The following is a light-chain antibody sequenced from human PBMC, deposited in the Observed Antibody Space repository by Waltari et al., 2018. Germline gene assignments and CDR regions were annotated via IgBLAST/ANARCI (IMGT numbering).Light chain of an antibody. J-gene: IGKJ1*01. CDR2: KAF. CDR1: QSIRSD. V-gene: IGKV1-5*03. Sequence: DIQMTQSPSTLSASVGDRVTITCRVSQSIRSDLAWYQQKPGRAPKLLIYKAFTLESGVPSRFSGSGSGTEFTLTISSLQPDDYATYYCQQYNFYSLTFGQGTKVDI. CDR3: QQYNFYSLT.